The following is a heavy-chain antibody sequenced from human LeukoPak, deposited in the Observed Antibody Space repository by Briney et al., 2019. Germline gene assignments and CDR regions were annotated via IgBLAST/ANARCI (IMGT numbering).Heavy chain of an antibody. Sequence: PGGSLRLSCAASGFTFSTYTMHWVRQAPGKGLEWVAVISYDGSNKYYADSVQGRFTISRDNSKNTLSVQMNSLRDEDTAVYYCAREGVVGVADRWGQGTLVTVSS. CDR1: GFTFSTYT. CDR2: ISYDGSNK. V-gene: IGHV3-30-3*01. D-gene: IGHD1-26*01. J-gene: IGHJ4*02. CDR3: AREGVVGVADR.